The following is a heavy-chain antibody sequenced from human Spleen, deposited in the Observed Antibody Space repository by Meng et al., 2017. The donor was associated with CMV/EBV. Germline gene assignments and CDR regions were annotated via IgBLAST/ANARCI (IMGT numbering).Heavy chain of an antibody. CDR2: INPSGGST. V-gene: IGHV1-46*01. Sequence: ASVKVSCKASGYTFTSYYMHWVRQAPGQGLEWMGIINPSGGSTSYAQKFQGRVTMTRDTSTSTVYMELSSLRSEDTAVYYCATHRQRGFSISWYDPFDYWGQGTLVTVSS. CDR1: GYTFTSYY. D-gene: IGHD6-13*01. CDR3: ATHRQRGFSISWYDPFDY. J-gene: IGHJ4*02.